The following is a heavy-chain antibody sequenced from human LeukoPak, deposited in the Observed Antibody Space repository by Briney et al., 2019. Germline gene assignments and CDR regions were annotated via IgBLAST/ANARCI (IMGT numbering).Heavy chain of an antibody. CDR2: IYYSGST. Sequence: SETLSLTCTVSGDSISSYYWGWIRQPPGKGLEWIGSIYYSGSTYYNPSLKSRVTISVDTSKNQFSLKLSSVTAADTAVYYCARDYDFWSARDAFDIWGQGTMVTVSS. V-gene: IGHV4-39*01. D-gene: IGHD3-3*01. J-gene: IGHJ3*02. CDR1: GDSISSYY. CDR3: ARDYDFWSARDAFDI.